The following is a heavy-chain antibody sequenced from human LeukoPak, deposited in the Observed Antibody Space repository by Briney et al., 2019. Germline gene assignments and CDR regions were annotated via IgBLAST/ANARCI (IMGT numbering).Heavy chain of an antibody. Sequence: GGSLRLSCAASGFTFSSYSMKWVRQAPGKGLEWVSSISSSSSYIYYADSVKGRFTISRDNAKNSLYLQMNSLRAEGTAVYYCARAYAGYSSGCSLYWGPGTPVTVSS. D-gene: IGHD6-19*01. CDR2: ISSSSSYI. J-gene: IGHJ4*02. CDR1: GFTFSSYS. V-gene: IGHV3-21*01. CDR3: ARAYAGYSSGCSLY.